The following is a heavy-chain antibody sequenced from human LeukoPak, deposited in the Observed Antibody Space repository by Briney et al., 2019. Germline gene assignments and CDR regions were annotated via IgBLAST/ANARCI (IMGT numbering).Heavy chain of an antibody. CDR2: IHTSGDT. V-gene: IGHV4-4*07. CDR3: ARGPPHGGTYFDS. J-gene: IGHJ4*02. CDR1: GGFISNY. Sequence: SETLSLTCTVPGGFISNYWSWIRQPAGKGLEWIGRIHTSGDTLYNPSLRSRVTMSVDTSQNRFSLMLTSATAADTAVYYCARGPPHGGTYFDSWGQGTLVTVSS. D-gene: IGHD4-23*01.